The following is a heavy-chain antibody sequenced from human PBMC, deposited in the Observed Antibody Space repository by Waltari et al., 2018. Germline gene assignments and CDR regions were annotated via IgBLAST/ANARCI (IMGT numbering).Heavy chain of an antibody. J-gene: IGHJ3*01. CDR1: GVSITSNRHY. Sequence: QLQPQESGPRLVRHSATLSLICRVSGVSITSNRHYWAWIRPSPWQGLEWIGTVSYSGTTYNSPSLKGLVSVSKATSKNQVSLILGSVTAANMAFYFCATYIGASVGTAAFDVWGQGTMVTVSS. CDR2: VSYSGTT. CDR3: ATYIGASVGTAAFDV. V-gene: IGHV4-39*01. D-gene: IGHD5-12*01.